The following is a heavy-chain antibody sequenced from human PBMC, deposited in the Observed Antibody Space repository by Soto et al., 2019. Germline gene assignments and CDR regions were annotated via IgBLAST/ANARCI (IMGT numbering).Heavy chain of an antibody. CDR3: ARVPYTAMALYYYHGMDV. J-gene: IGHJ6*02. CDR2: IIPIFGTA. Sequence: SVKVSCKASGGTFSSYAISWVRQAPGQGLEWMGGIIPIFGTANYAQKFQGRVTITADESTSTAYMELSSLRSEDTAVYYCARVPYTAMALYYYHGMDVRGQGTTVTVSS. CDR1: GGTFSSYA. D-gene: IGHD5-18*01. V-gene: IGHV1-69*13.